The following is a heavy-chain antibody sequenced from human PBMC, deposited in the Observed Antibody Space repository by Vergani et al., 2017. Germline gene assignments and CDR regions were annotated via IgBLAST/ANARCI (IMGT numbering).Heavy chain of an antibody. Sequence: QVQLQESGPGLVKPSQTLSLTCTVSGGSISSGSYYWSWIRQPAGKGLDWIGRIYTSGSTNYNPSLKSRVTISVDTSKNQFSLKLSSVTAADTAVYYCAREDFIAAAGLDPWGQGTLVTVSS. V-gene: IGHV4-61*02. CDR3: AREDFIAAAGLDP. D-gene: IGHD6-13*01. CDR2: IYTSGST. J-gene: IGHJ5*02. CDR1: GGSISSGSYY.